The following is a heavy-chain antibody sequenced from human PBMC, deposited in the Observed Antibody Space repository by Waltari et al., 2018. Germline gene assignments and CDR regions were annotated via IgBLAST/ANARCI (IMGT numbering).Heavy chain of an antibody. CDR3: ARGARRTTVTTGWWYFDL. CDR1: GFTYSMYW. V-gene: IGHV3-74*01. D-gene: IGHD4-17*01. J-gene: IGHJ2*01. Sequence: EVQLVESGGGLVQPGGSLRLSCAASGFTYSMYWMHWVRQAPGKGLVWVSRRKSDGRSTSYADSGKGRFTIPKDNAKNTVYLQMNSLRAEDTAIYYCARGARRTTVTTGWWYFDLWGRGTLVTVSS. CDR2: RKSDGRST.